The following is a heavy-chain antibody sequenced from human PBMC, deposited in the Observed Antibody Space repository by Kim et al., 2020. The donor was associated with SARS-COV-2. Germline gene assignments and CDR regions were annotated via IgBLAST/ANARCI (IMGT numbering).Heavy chain of an antibody. J-gene: IGHJ3*01. D-gene: IGHD6-25*01. CDR3: ARVQLAAANAFDL. Sequence: NNTDARKGRFTISRENAKNALYLEMSSLRAEDTAVYYCARVQLAAANAFDLWGQGTMVTVSS. V-gene: IGHV3-11*06.